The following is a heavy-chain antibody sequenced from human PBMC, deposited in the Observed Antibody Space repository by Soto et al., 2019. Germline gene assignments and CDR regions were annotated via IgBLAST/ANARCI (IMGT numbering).Heavy chain of an antibody. CDR2: INHSGST. J-gene: IGHJ4*02. V-gene: IGHV4-34*01. D-gene: IGHD2-15*01. CDR1: GGSFSGYY. CDR3: AIAGVVVAATTFDY. Sequence: QVQLQQWGAGLLKPSETLSLTCAVYGGSFSGYYWSWIRQPPGKGLEWIGEINHSGSTNYNPSLKSRVTISVDTSKNQFSLKLSAVTAADTAVYYCAIAGVVVAATTFDYWGQGTLVTVSS.